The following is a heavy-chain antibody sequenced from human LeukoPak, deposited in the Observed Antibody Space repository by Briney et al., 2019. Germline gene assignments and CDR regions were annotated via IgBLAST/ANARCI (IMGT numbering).Heavy chain of an antibody. Sequence: SGTVSCIASGGTFSSYTISWVRQAPGQGLEWMGRIITILGLANYAQKFQGRVTITADKSTSTAYMQLSSLRSEDTAVYYCAREWFGELVYYYGMDVWGQGTTVTGAS. V-gene: IGHV1-69*04. J-gene: IGHJ6*01. D-gene: IGHD3-10*01. CDR2: IITILGLA. CDR3: AREWFGELVYYYGMDV. CDR1: GGTFSSYT.